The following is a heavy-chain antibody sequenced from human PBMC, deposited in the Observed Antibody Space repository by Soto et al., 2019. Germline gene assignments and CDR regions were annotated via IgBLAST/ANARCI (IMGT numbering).Heavy chain of an antibody. CDR3: ARVSSSWGLVNYFDY. D-gene: IGHD6-13*01. J-gene: IGHJ4*02. Sequence: PSETLSLTCTVSGSSVSSGSYYWSWIRQPPGKGLECIGYIYYSGSTNYNPSLKSRVTISVDTSKNQFSLKLSSVTAADTAVYYCARVSSSWGLVNYFDYWGQGTLVTVSS. CDR1: GSSVSSGSYY. V-gene: IGHV4-61*01. CDR2: IYYSGST.